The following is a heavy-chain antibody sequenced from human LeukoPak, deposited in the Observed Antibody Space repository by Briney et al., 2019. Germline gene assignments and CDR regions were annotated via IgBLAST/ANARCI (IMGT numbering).Heavy chain of an antibody. CDR1: GYTFTGYY. D-gene: IGHD6-13*01. CDR2: INPNSGGT. Sequence: ASVKVSCKASGYTFTGYYMHWVRQAPGQGLEWMGWINPNSGGTNYAQKLQGRVTMTTDTSTSTAYMELRSLRSDDTAVYYCARVLPGIAAAGPFDYWGQGTLVTVSS. CDR3: ARVLPGIAAAGPFDY. V-gene: IGHV1-2*02. J-gene: IGHJ4*02.